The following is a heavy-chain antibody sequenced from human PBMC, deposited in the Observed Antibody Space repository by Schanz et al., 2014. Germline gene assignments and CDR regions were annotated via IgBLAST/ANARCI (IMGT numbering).Heavy chain of an antibody. CDR2: IIPIHGIV. Sequence: QVQLVQSGAEVKKPGSSMKVSCKASGGTFSSYPINWVRQAPGQGLEWMGRIIPIHGIVNYAQRFQDRVRITADKSTSTTYMELRRLRSNATDVYDCARAGGQEAVFEIWGQGTMLTVSS. CDR3: ARAGGQEAVFEI. J-gene: IGHJ3*02. D-gene: IGHD6-13*01. CDR1: GGTFSSYP. V-gene: IGHV1-69*02.